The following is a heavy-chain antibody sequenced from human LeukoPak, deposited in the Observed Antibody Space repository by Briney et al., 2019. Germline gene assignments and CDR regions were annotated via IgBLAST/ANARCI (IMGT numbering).Heavy chain of an antibody. CDR3: ARVARLENYYFDY. Sequence: GASVKVSCKASGYTFTSYYMHWVRQAPGQGLEWMGWINPNSGGTNYAQKFQGRVTMTRDTSISTAYMELSRLRSDDTAVYYCARVARLENYYFDYWGQRTLVTVSS. CDR2: INPNSGGT. D-gene: IGHD1-1*01. V-gene: IGHV1-2*02. CDR1: GYTFTSYY. J-gene: IGHJ4*02.